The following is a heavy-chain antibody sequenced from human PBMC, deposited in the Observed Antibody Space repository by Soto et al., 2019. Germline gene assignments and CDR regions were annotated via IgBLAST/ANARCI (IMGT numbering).Heavy chain of an antibody. CDR1: GFSLSNARMG. D-gene: IGHD3-3*01. J-gene: IGHJ4*02. CDR3: ARIYNDDFWSGYYAFDY. V-gene: IGHV2-26*01. CDR2: IFSNDEK. Sequence: ESGPTLVNPTETLTLTCTVSGFSLSNARMGVSWIRQPPGKALEWLAHIFSNDEKSYSTSLKSRLTISKDTSKSQVVLTMTNMDPVDTATYYCARIYNDDFWSGYYAFDYWGQGTLVTVSS.